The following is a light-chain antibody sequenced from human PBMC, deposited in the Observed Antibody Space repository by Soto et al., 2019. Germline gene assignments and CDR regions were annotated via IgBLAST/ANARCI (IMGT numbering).Light chain of an antibody. Sequence: PGERVTLSCRTSQSVCSRCLAWYQQKPGQSPRLLIYGASTRATGIPDRFSGSGSGTDFTLTISRLEPEDFAVYYCQHYGTTPWTFGQGTKVALK. J-gene: IGKJ1*01. V-gene: IGKV3-20*01. CDR3: QHYGTTPWT. CDR2: GAS. CDR1: QSVCSRC.